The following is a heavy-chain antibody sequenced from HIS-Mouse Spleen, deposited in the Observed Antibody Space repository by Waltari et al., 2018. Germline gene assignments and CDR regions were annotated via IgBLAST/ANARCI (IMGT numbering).Heavy chain of an antibody. J-gene: IGHJ3*02. V-gene: IGHV1-8*01. CDR3: ASGLDYDSTPGAFDI. Sequence: QVQLVQSGAEVKKPGASVKVSCKASGYTFTSYAINWVRQAPGQGLEWMGWMNPNSGNTGYAQKFQGRVTMTRNTSISTAYMELSSLRSEDTAVYYCASGLDYDSTPGAFDIWGQGTMVTVSS. CDR1: GYTFTSYA. CDR2: MNPNSGNT. D-gene: IGHD3-22*01.